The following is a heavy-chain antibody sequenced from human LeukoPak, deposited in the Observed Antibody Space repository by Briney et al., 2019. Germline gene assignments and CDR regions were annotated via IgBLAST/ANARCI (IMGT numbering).Heavy chain of an antibody. CDR1: GFTFSSYW. V-gene: IGHV3-23*01. CDR3: AKDHSDYPSFFDY. D-gene: IGHD5-12*01. CDR2: ISDSGRST. Sequence: GGSLRLSCAASGFTFSSYWMSWVRQAPGKGLEGVAAISDSGRSTYYADSVKGRFTISRDNSKNTLYLQMSSLRAEDTAVYYCAKDHSDYPSFFDYWGQGTLVTVSS. J-gene: IGHJ4*02.